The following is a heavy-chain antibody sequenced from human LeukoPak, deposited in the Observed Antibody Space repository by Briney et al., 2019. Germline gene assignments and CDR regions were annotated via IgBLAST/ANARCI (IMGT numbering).Heavy chain of an antibody. V-gene: IGHV4-30-4*01. CDR2: IYYTGST. D-gene: IGHD2-15*01. Sequence: SETLSLTCTVSGGSISSHDYYWSWIRQPPGKGLEWIGYIYYTGSTYYNPSLKSRVTISVDTSKNQSSLQLSSVTAADTAAYYCARVGYCSGNGCYYRYFDYWGQGTLVTVSS. CDR3: ARVGYCSGNGCYYRYFDY. J-gene: IGHJ4*02. CDR1: GGSISSHDYY.